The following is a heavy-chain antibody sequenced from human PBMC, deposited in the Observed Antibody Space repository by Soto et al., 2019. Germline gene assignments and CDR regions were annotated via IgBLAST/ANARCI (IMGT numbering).Heavy chain of an antibody. J-gene: IGHJ5*02. CDR2: IYHSGST. CDR1: GGSISSGDYY. CDR3: ARGQLSSGLYVWFDP. Sequence: SETLSLTCTVSGGSISSGDYYWSWIRQPPGKGLEWIGYIYHSGSTCYNPSLKSRVTISVDTSKNQFSLKLSSVTSADTAVYYFARGQLSSGLYVWFDPWGQGTLVTVSS. V-gene: IGHV4-30-4*02. D-gene: IGHD6-25*01.